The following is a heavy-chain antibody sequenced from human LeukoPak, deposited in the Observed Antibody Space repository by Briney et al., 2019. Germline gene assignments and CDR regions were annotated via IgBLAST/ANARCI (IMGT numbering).Heavy chain of an antibody. Sequence: GGSLRLSCAASGFTFSSYAMTWVRQAPGKGLEWVSAITGSGDSAYYSDSVKGRFTISRDQSKSTVYLQMTSLRDEDTAVFYCAKGTADYDASDPLDFWGQGTLVTVSS. CDR3: AKGTADYDASDPLDF. D-gene: IGHD3-16*01. CDR1: GFTFSSYA. CDR2: ITGSGDSA. V-gene: IGHV3-23*01. J-gene: IGHJ4*02.